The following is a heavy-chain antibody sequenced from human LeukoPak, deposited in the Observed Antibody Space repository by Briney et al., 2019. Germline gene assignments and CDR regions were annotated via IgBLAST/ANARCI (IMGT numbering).Heavy chain of an antibody. CDR3: ARGRMVRGVIIYNWFDP. D-gene: IGHD3-10*01. V-gene: IGHV4-59*12. Sequence: PSETLSLTCTVSGGSISSYYWNWIRQPPGKGLEWIGYIYYSGSTNYNPSLRSRVTISLDTSKNQFSLKLNSVTAADTAVYYCARGRMVRGVIIYNWFDPWGQGALVTVSS. J-gene: IGHJ5*02. CDR2: IYYSGST. CDR1: GGSISSYY.